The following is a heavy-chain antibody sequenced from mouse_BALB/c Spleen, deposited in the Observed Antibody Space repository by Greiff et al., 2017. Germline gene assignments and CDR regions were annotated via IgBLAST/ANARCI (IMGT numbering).Heavy chain of an antibody. CDR2: IWAGGST. CDR1: GFSLTSYG. CDR3: ARELTGHFAY. D-gene: IGHD4-1*01. Sequence: QVQLQQSGPGLVAPSQSLSITCTVSGFSLTSYGVHWVRQHPGKGLEWLGVIWAGGSTNYNSALMSRLSISKDNSNSQVFLKMNSLQTDDTSMYYCARELTGHFAYWGQGTLVTVSA. J-gene: IGHJ3*01. V-gene: IGHV2-9*02.